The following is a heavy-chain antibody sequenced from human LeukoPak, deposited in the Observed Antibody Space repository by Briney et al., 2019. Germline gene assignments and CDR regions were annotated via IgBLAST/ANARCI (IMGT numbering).Heavy chain of an antibody. CDR1: GGSISSSSYY. Sequence: PSETLSLTCTVSGGSISSSSYYWGWIRQPPGKGLEWIGSIYYSGSTYYNPSLKSRVTISVDTSKNQFSLKLSSVTAADTAVYYCANSNGPGYSSSWYFDYWGQGTPVTVSS. CDR3: ANSNGPGYSSSWYFDY. J-gene: IGHJ4*02. V-gene: IGHV4-39*07. CDR2: IYYSGST. D-gene: IGHD6-13*01.